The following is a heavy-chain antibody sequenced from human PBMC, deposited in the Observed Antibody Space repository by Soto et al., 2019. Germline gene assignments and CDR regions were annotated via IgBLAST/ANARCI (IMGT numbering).Heavy chain of an antibody. CDR1: GYSFTSYW. V-gene: IGHV5-51*01. Sequence: GESLKISCKGSGYSFTSYWIGWVRQMPGKGLEWMGIIYPGDSDTRYSPSFQGQVTISADKSISTAYLQWSSLKASDTAMYYCARLPIVVVPAAMLNYYYYGMDVWGQGTTVTVSS. J-gene: IGHJ6*02. CDR3: ARLPIVVVPAAMLNYYYYGMDV. CDR2: IYPGDSDT. D-gene: IGHD2-2*01.